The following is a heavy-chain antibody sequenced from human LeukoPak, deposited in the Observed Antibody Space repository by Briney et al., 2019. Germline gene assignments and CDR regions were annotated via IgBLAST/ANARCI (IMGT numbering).Heavy chain of an antibody. CDR2: IYYTGST. Sequence: SETLSLTCTLSSGSITGYYWSWIRQPPGEGLEWIGYIYYTGSTNYNPSLKSRVTMSLDTSKNHFSLQLSSVTAADTAVYYCARVRNSYGERDFDYWGQGILVTVSS. J-gene: IGHJ4*02. CDR1: SGSITGYY. D-gene: IGHD5-18*01. CDR3: ARVRNSYGERDFDY. V-gene: IGHV4-59*01.